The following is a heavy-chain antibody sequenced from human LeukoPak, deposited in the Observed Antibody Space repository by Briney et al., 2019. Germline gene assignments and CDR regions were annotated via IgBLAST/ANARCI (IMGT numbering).Heavy chain of an antibody. CDR1: GYTFTSYG. CDR3: AREEKYCSSTSCYLEYNWFDP. V-gene: IGHV1-18*01. J-gene: IGHJ5*02. CDR2: ISAYNGNT. D-gene: IGHD2-2*01. Sequence: ASVKVSCKASGYTFTSYGISWVRQAPGQGLEWMGWISAYNGNTNYAQKLQGRVTMTTDTSTGTAYMELRSLRSDDTAVYYCAREEKYCSSTSCYLEYNWFDPWGQGTLVTVSS.